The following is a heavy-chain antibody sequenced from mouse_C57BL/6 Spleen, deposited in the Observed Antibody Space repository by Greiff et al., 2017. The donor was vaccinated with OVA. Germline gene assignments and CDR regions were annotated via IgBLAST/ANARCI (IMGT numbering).Heavy chain of an antibody. CDR3: AYDYYGSSYVGY. J-gene: IGHJ2*01. D-gene: IGHD1-1*01. V-gene: IGHV14-2*01. Sequence: EVKLMESGAELVKPGASVKLSCTASGFNIKDYYMHWVKQRTEQGLEWIGRIDPEDGETKYAPKFQGKATITADTSSNTAYLQLSSLTSEDTAVYYCAYDYYGSSYVGYWGQGTTLTVSS. CDR1: GFNIKDYY. CDR2: IDPEDGET.